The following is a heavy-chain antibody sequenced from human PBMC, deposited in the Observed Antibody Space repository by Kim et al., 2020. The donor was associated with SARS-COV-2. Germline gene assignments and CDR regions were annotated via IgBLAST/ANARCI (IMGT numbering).Heavy chain of an antibody. D-gene: IGHD3-9*01. J-gene: IGHJ6*02. V-gene: IGHV1-69*13. CDR1: GGTFSSYA. CDR2: IIPIFGTA. CDR3: ARDKPYYDILTGYPYYYYGMDV. Sequence: SVKVSCKASGGTFSSYAISWVRQAPGQGLEWMGGIIPIFGTANYAQKLQGRVTITADEATSTAYLELSSLRSEDTAVYYCARDKPYYDILTGYPYYYYGMDVWGQGTTVTVSS.